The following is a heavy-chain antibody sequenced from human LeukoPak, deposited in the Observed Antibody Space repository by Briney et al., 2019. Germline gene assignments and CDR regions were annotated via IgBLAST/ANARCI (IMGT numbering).Heavy chain of an antibody. Sequence: GGSLRLSCAASGFNFNAYWMNWVRQAPGKGLEWVANIKQDESEKNYVDSVKGRFTISRDNSKNTLYLQMNSLRAEDTAVYYCAKGFRYFDWLRSSQDAFDIWGQGTMVTVSS. CDR3: AKGFRYFDWLRSSQDAFDI. J-gene: IGHJ3*02. D-gene: IGHD3-9*01. CDR1: GFNFNAYW. V-gene: IGHV3-7*03. CDR2: IKQDESEK.